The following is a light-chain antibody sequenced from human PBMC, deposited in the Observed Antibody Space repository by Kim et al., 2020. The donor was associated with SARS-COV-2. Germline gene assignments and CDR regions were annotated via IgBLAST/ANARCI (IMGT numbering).Light chain of an antibody. CDR1: QSISSH. V-gene: IGKV1-39*01. Sequence: DIQMTQSPSSLSASVGDRVTITCRTTQSISSHLNWYQQKPGRAPKLLISAASTLQGGVPSRFSGSGSETDFTLTISSLQPEDFATYFCQQNYITPFTFCPGTKVDIK. CDR2: AAS. CDR3: QQNYITPFT. J-gene: IGKJ3*01.